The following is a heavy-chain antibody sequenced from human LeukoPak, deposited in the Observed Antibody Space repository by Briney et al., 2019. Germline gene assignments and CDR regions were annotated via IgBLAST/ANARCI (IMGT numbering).Heavy chain of an antibody. V-gene: IGHV3-7*05. J-gene: IGHJ4*02. Sequence: GGSLRLSCAASGFTFSSYWMSWVSQAPGKGLEWVASINQDVSEKYYVDSVKGRFTISRDNAKNSLYLQVNSLRADDTAVYYCARGGWGFDYWGQGTLVTVSS. D-gene: IGHD6-19*01. CDR2: INQDVSEK. CDR1: GFTFSSYW. CDR3: ARGGWGFDY.